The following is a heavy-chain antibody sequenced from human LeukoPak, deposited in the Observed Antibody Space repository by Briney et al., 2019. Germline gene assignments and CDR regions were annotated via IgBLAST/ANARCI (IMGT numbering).Heavy chain of an antibody. Sequence: PSETLSLTCAVYGGSFSGYYWSWIRQPPGKGLEWIGEINHSGSTNYNPSLKSRVTISVDTSKNQFSLKLNSVTAADTAVYYCARMGERKYFQHWGQGTLVTVSS. V-gene: IGHV4-34*01. CDR1: GGSFSGYY. CDR3: ARMGERKYFQH. D-gene: IGHD3-16*01. J-gene: IGHJ1*01. CDR2: INHSGST.